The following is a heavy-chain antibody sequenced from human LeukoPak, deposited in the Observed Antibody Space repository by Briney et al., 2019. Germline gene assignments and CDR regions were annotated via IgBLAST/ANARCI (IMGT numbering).Heavy chain of an antibody. CDR1: GYTFTSYD. Sequence: ASVKVSCKASGYTFTSYDINWVRQATGQGLEWMGWMNPNSGNTGYAQKFQGRVTITRNTSISTAYMELSSLRSEDTAVYYRARLSRQGGYSGYDYDYWGQGTLVTVSS. D-gene: IGHD5-12*01. J-gene: IGHJ4*02. V-gene: IGHV1-8*03. CDR3: ARLSRQGGYSGYDYDY. CDR2: MNPNSGNT.